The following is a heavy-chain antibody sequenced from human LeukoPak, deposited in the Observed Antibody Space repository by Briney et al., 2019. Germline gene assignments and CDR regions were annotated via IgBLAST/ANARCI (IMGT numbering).Heavy chain of an antibody. CDR1: GGSISSGYY. CDR2: INHSGST. Sequence: PSETLSLTCTVSGGSISSGYYWSWIRQPPGKGLEWIGEINHSGSTNYNPSLKSRVTISVDTSKNQFSLKLSSVTAADTAVYYCARGLTGLTRGVIGDWGQGTLVTISS. J-gene: IGHJ4*02. D-gene: IGHD3-10*01. CDR3: ARGLTGLTRGVIGD. V-gene: IGHV4-34*01.